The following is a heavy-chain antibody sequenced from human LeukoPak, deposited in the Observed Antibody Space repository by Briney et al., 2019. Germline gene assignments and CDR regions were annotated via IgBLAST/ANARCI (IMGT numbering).Heavy chain of an antibody. D-gene: IGHD3-16*01. J-gene: IGHJ4*02. CDR3: ARASVGDTGALYYFDY. CDR1: GFTFSSHA. CDR2: ISGNGAGT. Sequence: GGSLRLSCTPSGFTFSSHAMSWVRQAPGKGLEWVSGISGNGAGTYYGDSVKGRFTISRDNSKNTLYLQMNSLRAEDTAVYYCARASVGDTGALYYFDYWGQGTLVTVSS. V-gene: IGHV3-23*02.